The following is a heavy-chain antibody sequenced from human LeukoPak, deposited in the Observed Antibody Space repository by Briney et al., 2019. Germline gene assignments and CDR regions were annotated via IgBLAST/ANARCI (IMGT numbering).Heavy chain of an antibody. CDR1: GGSVSSYY. Sequence: SETLPLTCTVSGGSVSSYYWSWIRQPPGKGLEWIGYIYYSGSTNYNPSLKSRVTVSVDTSKNQFSLKLSSVTAADTAVYYCARSIVGATGWFDPWGQGTLVTVSS. D-gene: IGHD1-26*01. J-gene: IGHJ5*02. CDR3: ARSIVGATGWFDP. V-gene: IGHV4-59*08. CDR2: IYYSGST.